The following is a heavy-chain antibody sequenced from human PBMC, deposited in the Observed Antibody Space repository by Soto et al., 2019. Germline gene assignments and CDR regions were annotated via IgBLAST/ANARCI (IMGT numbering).Heavy chain of an antibody. CDR2: ISSGGST. D-gene: IGHD2-15*01. Sequence: EVQLLESGGGLVQPEGSLRLSCAASGFTFTSYAMGWVRQAPGKGLEWVSVISSGGSTYYADSVRGRFTISRDNSKDTLFLQINRPGAEDPAVYYWAKRPGGGGHFDYWGQGALVTVSS. V-gene: IGHV3-23*01. CDR1: GFTFTSYA. CDR3: AKRPGGGGHFDY. J-gene: IGHJ4*02.